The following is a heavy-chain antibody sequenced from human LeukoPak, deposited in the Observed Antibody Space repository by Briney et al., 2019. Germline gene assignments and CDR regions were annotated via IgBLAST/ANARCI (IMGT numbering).Heavy chain of an antibody. CDR3: ATVRFLEWAADAFDI. J-gene: IGHJ3*02. CDR2: INPSGGST. V-gene: IGHV1-46*01. Sequence: ASVKVSCKASGYTFTSYYMHWVRQAPGQGLEWMGIINPSGGSTSYAQKFQGRVTMTRDTSTSTVYMELSSLRSEDTAVYYCATVRFLEWAADAFDIWGQGTMVTVSS. D-gene: IGHD3-3*01. CDR1: GYTFTSYY.